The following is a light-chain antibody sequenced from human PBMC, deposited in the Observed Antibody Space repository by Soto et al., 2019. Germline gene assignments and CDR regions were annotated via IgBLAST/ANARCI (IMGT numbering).Light chain of an antibody. Sequence: EIVMTQSPATLSVSPGERVTLSCRASQSVSSNLAWYQQKPGQAPRLLIYSASNRVTGIPARFSGSGSGTEFTLTISSLQSEDFAVYYCQQCDNWPLTFGGGTKVEIK. CDR2: SAS. CDR1: QSVSSN. J-gene: IGKJ4*01. CDR3: QQCDNWPLT. V-gene: IGKV3-15*01.